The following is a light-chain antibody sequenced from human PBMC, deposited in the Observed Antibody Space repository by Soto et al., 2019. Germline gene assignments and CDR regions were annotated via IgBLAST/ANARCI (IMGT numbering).Light chain of an antibody. V-gene: IGKV3-11*01. Sequence: EIVLIQSPATLSLSPGERATLSCRASQSDSSNLAWYQQNPGQAPRLLIFDASNRATGIPARFSGSGSGTDFTLTISSLAPEDFAVYYCQQHSNWPLTFGGGTKVEIK. CDR2: DAS. CDR3: QQHSNWPLT. CDR1: QSDSSN. J-gene: IGKJ4*01.